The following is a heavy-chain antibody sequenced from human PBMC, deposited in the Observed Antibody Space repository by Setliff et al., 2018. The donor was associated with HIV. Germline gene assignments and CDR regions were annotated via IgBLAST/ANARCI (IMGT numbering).Heavy chain of an antibody. D-gene: IGHD5-12*01. Sequence: GSLRLSCAASGFTFSSFAMSWVRQAPGKGLETVSVIRGSGTFTSYADSVKGRFTISRDKSKNTLYLQMSSLRAEDTTIYYCARVPVMATITYWYFDLWGRGTLVTVSS. CDR2: IRGSGTFT. CDR3: ARVPVMATITYWYFDL. V-gene: IGHV3-23*01. CDR1: GFTFSSFA. J-gene: IGHJ2*01.